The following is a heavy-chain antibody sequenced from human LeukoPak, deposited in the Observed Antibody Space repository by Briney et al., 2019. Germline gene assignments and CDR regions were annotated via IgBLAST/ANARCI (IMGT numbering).Heavy chain of an antibody. CDR2: INPSGGST. V-gene: IGHV1-46*01. Sequence: AASVKVSCKASGYTFTSYGISWVRQAPGQGLEWMGIINPSGGSTSYAQKFQGRVTMTRDMSTSTVYMELSSLRSEDTAVYYCARSPGPKTGTTGGDWFDPWGQGTLVTVSS. CDR1: GYTFTSYG. CDR3: ARSPGPKTGTTGGDWFDP. J-gene: IGHJ5*02. D-gene: IGHD1-7*01.